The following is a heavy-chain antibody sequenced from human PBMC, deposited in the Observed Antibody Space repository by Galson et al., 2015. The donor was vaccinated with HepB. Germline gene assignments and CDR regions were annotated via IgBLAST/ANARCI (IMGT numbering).Heavy chain of an antibody. CDR1: GYTFTSYG. CDR2: ISAYNGNT. CDR3: AKDYCGGDCYSSVFDY. J-gene: IGHJ4*02. D-gene: IGHD2-21*02. V-gene: IGHV1-18*04. Sequence: SVKVSCKASGYTFTSYGISWVRQAPGQGLEWMGWISAYNGNTNYAQKLQGRVTMTTDTSTSTAYMELRSLRAEDTAVYYCAKDYCGGDCYSSVFDYWGQGTLVTVSS.